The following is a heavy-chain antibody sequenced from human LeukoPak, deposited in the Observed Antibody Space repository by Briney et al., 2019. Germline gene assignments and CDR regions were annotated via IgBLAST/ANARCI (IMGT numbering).Heavy chain of an antibody. D-gene: IGHD2-15*01. CDR2: IYDSGST. Sequence: SETLSLTCTVSGGSISSYYWSWIRQPPGKGLEWIGYIYDSGSTNYNPSLKSRVTISVDTSKNQFSLKLSAVTAADTAVYYCARDPRGCSGGSCYSIWGQGTLVTVSS. CDR3: ARDPRGCSGGSCYSI. CDR1: GGSISSYY. V-gene: IGHV4-59*01. J-gene: IGHJ4*02.